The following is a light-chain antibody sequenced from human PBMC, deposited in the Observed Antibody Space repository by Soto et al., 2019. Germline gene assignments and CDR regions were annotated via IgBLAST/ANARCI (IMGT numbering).Light chain of an antibody. CDR1: QDINSR. V-gene: IGKV1-12*01. J-gene: IGKJ1*01. CDR3: LQVANFPRT. CDR2: AAT. Sequence: DIQMTQSPSSVSASVGDTVTITCRASQDINSRLAWFQQQPGRPPKYVIQAATMLQSGFPSRFAGSGSGRDFTLTIHTLQPDDSATYYCLQVANFPRTFGQGTKVEMK.